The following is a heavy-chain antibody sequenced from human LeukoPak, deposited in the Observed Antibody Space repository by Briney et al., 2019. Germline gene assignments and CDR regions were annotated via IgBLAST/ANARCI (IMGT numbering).Heavy chain of an antibody. D-gene: IGHD2-2*01. V-gene: IGHV4-59*01. J-gene: IGHJ4*02. CDR3: ARGSTGPFDY. CDR1: GXSISSYY. CDR2: IYYSGST. Sequence: SETLSLTCTVSGXSISSYYWSWIRQPPGKGLEWIGYIYYSGSTNYNPSLKSRVTISVDTSKNQFSLKLTSVTAADTAVYYCARGSTGPFDYWGQGTLVTVSS.